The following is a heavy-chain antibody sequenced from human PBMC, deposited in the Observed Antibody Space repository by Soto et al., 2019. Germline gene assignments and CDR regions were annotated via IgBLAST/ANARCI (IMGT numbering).Heavy chain of an antibody. V-gene: IGHV1-18*01. Sequence: QVQLVQSGDEVKKPGASVKVSCKASGYIFVNYGIAWVRQAPGQGLEWMGWISPYTGNTHSATKIQGRLTMTTDTTTRTAFMDLGSLTFDDTAVYYCVMVDNYVTPTPQVVWGQGTTVTVSS. CDR1: GYIFVNYG. CDR2: ISPYTGNT. D-gene: IGHD3-16*01. CDR3: VMVDNYVTPTPQVV. J-gene: IGHJ6*02.